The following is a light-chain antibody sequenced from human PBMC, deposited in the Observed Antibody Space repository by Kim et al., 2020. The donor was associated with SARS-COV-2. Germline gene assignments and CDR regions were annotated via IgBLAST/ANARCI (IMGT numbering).Light chain of an antibody. V-gene: IGKV1-12*01. J-gene: IGKJ1*01. CDR1: QDINNW. CDR2: GAS. Sequence: SVGDRVTITCRASQDINNWLGWYQQKPGKAPKLLIYGASNLQSGVPSRFSGSGSGTDFTLTISRLQPDDCATYYCQQANSIPPWTFGQGTKVDIK. CDR3: QQANSIPPWT.